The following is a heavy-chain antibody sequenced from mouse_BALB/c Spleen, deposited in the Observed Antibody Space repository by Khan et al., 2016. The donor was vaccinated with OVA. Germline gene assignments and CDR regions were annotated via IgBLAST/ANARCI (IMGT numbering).Heavy chain of an antibody. D-gene: IGHD4-1*01. V-gene: IGHV5-6*01. Sequence: EVELVESGADLVKPGGSLKLSCAASGFTFTSYSMSWVRQTPDKSLEWVATISSGGDYTYYPDIVKRRFTITRDTSKNTLYLQLSSLKSEDTAMYYCASHLTGSFTYWGQGTLVTVSA. J-gene: IGHJ3*01. CDR2: ISSGGDYT. CDR1: GFTFTSYS. CDR3: ASHLTGSFTY.